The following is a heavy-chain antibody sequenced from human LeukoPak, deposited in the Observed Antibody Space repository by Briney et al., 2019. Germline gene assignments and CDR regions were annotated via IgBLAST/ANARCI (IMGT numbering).Heavy chain of an antibody. Sequence: SETLSLTCNVSGDSLTSHFWSWIRQTPGKGLEWIGYVFHSGTTNYSPYLKSRVTISLDTSKRQFYLRLASVTAADTAVYYCARRMATVTDAFDIWGRGTMVSVSS. V-gene: IGHV4-59*08. CDR3: ARRMATVTDAFDI. CDR1: GDSLTSHF. D-gene: IGHD5-24*01. CDR2: VFHSGTT. J-gene: IGHJ3*02.